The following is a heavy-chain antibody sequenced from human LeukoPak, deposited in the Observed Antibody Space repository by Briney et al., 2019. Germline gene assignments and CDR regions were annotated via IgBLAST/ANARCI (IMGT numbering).Heavy chain of an antibody. Sequence: GGSLRLSCAASGFTFSSYDMHWVRQATGKGLEWVANIKQDGSEKYYVDSVKGRFTISRDNAKNSLYLQMNSLRAEDTAVYYCAREHSGSYYWGQGTLVTVSS. V-gene: IGHV3-7*01. D-gene: IGHD1-26*01. CDR2: IKQDGSEK. CDR3: AREHSGSYY. CDR1: GFTFSSYD. J-gene: IGHJ4*02.